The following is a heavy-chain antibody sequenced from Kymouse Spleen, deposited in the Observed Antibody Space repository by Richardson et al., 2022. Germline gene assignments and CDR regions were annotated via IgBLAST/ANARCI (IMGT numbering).Heavy chain of an antibody. CDR1: GFTFSSYG. Sequence: QVQLVESGGGVVQPGRSLRLSCAASGFTFSSYGMHWVRQAPGKGLEWVAVIWYDGSNKYYADSVKGRFTISRDNSKNTLYLQMNSLRAEDTAVYYCARAPVLRYFDYYYGMDVWGQGTTVTVSS. J-gene: IGHJ6*02. V-gene: IGHV3-33*01. CDR3: ARAPVLRYFDYYYGMDV. D-gene: IGHD3-9*01. CDR2: IWYDGSNK.